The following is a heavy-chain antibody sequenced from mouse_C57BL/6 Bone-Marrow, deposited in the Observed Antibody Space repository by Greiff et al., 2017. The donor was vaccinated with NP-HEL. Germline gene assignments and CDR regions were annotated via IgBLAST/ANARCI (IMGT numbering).Heavy chain of an antibody. J-gene: IGHJ1*03. CDR2: IDPSDSYT. V-gene: IGHV1-69*01. D-gene: IGHD1-1*01. CDR3: ARDYGSSYGWYFDV. CDR1: GYTFTSYW. Sequence: QVQLQQSGAELVMPGASVKLSCKASGYTFTSYWMHWVKPRPGQGLEWIGEIDPSDSYTNYNQKFKGKSTLTVDKSSSTAYMQLSSLTSEDSAVYYCARDYGSSYGWYFDVWGTGTTVTVSS.